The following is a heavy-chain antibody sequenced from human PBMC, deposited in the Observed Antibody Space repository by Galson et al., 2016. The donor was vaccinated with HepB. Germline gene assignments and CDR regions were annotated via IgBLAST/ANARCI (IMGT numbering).Heavy chain of an antibody. J-gene: IGHJ4*02. CDR1: GGSISGGGYY. Sequence: ETLSLTCTVSGGSISGGGYYWSWIRQPPGKGLEWIGEINHGGSANFNPSLKTRVTISVDTSKNQFSLKLSSVTAADTAVYYCAREPRGYSYGYYFDYWGQGTLVTVSS. V-gene: IGHV4-39*07. CDR2: INHGGSA. D-gene: IGHD5-18*01. CDR3: AREPRGYSYGYYFDY.